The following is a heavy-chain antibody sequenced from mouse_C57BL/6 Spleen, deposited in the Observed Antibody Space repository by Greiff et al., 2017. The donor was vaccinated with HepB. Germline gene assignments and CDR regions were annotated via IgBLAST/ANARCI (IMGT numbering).Heavy chain of an antibody. J-gene: IGHJ4*01. CDR1: GFPFTDYY. Sequence: DVTFAASGGGLVQPGGSLSLSCAASGFPFTDYYMSRVRQPPGKALEWLGFIRNKANGYITEYSASVKGRFTISRDNYQSILYLQMNALRSEDSATDYCASFYAMDYWGQGTSVTVSS. CDR2: IRNKANGYIT. CDR3: ASFYAMDY. V-gene: IGHV7-3*01.